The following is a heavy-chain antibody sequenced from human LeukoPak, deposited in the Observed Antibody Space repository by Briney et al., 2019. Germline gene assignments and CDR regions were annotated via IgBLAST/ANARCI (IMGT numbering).Heavy chain of an antibody. CDR1: GFTVSSNY. Sequence: PGGSPRLSCAASGFTVSSNYMSWVRQAPGKGLEWVSIIYSSGSTFYADSVKGRFTISRDNSKNTLYLQMNSLRAEDTAVYYCARGGSYLSAFDIWGQGTMVTVSS. J-gene: IGHJ3*02. CDR3: ARGGSYLSAFDI. CDR2: IYSSGST. V-gene: IGHV3-53*01. D-gene: IGHD1-26*01.